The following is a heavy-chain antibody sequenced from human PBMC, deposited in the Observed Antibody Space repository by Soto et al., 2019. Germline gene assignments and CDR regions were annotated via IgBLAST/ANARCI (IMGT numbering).Heavy chain of an antibody. V-gene: IGHV4-59*01. CDR2: IYYSGST. Sequence: SETLSLTCTVSGGSISSYYWSWIRQPPGKGLEWIGYIYYSGSTNYNPSLKSRVTISVDTSKNQFSLKLSSVTAADTAVYYCAGTRIFGVAGFDYWGQGTLVTVSS. J-gene: IGHJ4*02. CDR1: GGSISSYY. D-gene: IGHD3-3*01. CDR3: AGTRIFGVAGFDY.